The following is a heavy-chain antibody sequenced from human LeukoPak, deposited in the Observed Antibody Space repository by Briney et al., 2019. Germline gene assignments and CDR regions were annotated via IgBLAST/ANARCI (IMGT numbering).Heavy chain of an antibody. V-gene: IGHV3-48*04. CDR3: ARDYGFGELPLIDY. CDR1: GSTFSSYS. CDR2: ISSSSSTI. Sequence: GGSLRLSCAASGSTFSSYSMNWVRQAPGKGLEWVSYISSSSSTIYYADSVKGRFTISRDNAKNSLYLQMNSLRAEDTAVYYCARDYGFGELPLIDYWGQGTLVTVSS. D-gene: IGHD3-10*01. J-gene: IGHJ4*02.